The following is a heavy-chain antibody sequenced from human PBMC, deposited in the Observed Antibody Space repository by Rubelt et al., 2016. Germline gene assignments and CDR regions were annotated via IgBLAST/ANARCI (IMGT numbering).Heavy chain of an antibody. CDR2: ISWNSAML. Sequence: PGRSLRLSCASSGFPFEDCVMHWVRQVPGKGLEWVSGISWNSAMLQYADSVKGRFTISRDNAKNTLYLQMNSLRAEDTAVYYCARDVSRGTYYPYFYCAMDVWGRGTSVTVSS. J-gene: IGHJ6*02. D-gene: IGHD1-26*01. CDR3: ARDVSRGTYYPYFYCAMDV. CDR1: GFPFEDCV. V-gene: IGHV3-9*01.